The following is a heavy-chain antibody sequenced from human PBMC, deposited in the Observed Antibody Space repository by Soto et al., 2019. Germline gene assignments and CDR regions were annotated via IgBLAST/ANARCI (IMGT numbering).Heavy chain of an antibody. J-gene: IGHJ4*02. D-gene: IGHD6-13*01. CDR3: ARASAPTSSWPSLDY. CDR2: IYYSGST. CDR1: GSSVSSGSYF. Sequence: HVQLQESGPGLVKPSETLSLTCTVSGSSVSSGSYFWYWIRQPPGKGLEWIGYIYYSGSTSYHPSLKSRVTISVDTSTNQFALRLSSVTAADTAVYYCARASAPTSSWPSLDYWGQGTLVTVSS. V-gene: IGHV4-61*01.